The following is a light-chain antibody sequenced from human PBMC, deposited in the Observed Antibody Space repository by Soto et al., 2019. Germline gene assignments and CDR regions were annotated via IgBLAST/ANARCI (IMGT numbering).Light chain of an antibody. Sequence: QSALTQPASVSGSPVQSITISCTGTSSDVGGYNYVSWYQQHPGKAPKLMIYDVSNRPSGVSNRFSGSKSANTASLTISGLQAEDEADYYCSSYTGSSTSYVFGTGTKVTVL. V-gene: IGLV2-14*01. CDR2: DVS. J-gene: IGLJ1*01. CDR3: SSYTGSSTSYV. CDR1: SSDVGGYNY.